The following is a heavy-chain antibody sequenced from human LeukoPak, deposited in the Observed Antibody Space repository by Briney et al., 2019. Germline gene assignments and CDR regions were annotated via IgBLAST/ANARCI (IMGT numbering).Heavy chain of an antibody. CDR1: GGSISSGGYY. J-gene: IGHJ4*02. D-gene: IGHD2-15*01. CDR2: IYHSGST. CDR3: VSGGSWEGLDN. V-gene: IGHV4-30-2*01. Sequence: PSETLSLTCTVSGGSISSGGYYWRCIRQPPGRGLEWIVYIYHSGSTYYNPSLKSRVTISVDESRNQLSLKLNSATAADTAVYYWVSGGSWEGLDNWGQGTLVTVSS.